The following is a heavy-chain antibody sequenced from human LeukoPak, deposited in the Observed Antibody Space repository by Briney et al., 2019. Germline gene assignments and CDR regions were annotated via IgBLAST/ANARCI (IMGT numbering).Heavy chain of an antibody. D-gene: IGHD7-27*01. Sequence: GGSLRLSCAASGFTVSSNYMSWVRQAPGKGLEWVSVIYSGGSTYYADSVKGRFTISRDNSKNTLYLQMNSLRAEDTAVYYCAGGERLTDNWFDPWGQGTLVTVSS. J-gene: IGHJ5*02. CDR3: AGGERLTDNWFDP. CDR1: GFTVSSNY. CDR2: IYSGGST. V-gene: IGHV3-66*01.